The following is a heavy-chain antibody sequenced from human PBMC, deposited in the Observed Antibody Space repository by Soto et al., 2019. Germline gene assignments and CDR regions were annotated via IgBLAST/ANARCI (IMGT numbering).Heavy chain of an antibody. D-gene: IGHD1-26*01. V-gene: IGHV3-30*18. CDR3: AKGGVGSTSNAFDI. CDR1: GFTFRSYG. CDR2: ISYDGSNK. J-gene: IGHJ3*02. Sequence: QVQLVESGGGVVQPGRSLRLSCAASGFTFRSYGMHWVRQAPAKGLEWAPVISYDGSNKYYADSVKGRFTISRDNSKNTLYLQMNSLRAEDTAVYYCAKGGVGSTSNAFDIWGQGTMVTVSS.